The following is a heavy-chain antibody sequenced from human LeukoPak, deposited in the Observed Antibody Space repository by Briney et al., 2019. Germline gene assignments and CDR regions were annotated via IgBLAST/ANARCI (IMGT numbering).Heavy chain of an antibody. D-gene: IGHD1-1*01. CDR1: GFTFSSYG. J-gene: IGHJ4*02. Sequence: PGGSLRLSCAASGFTFSSYGMHWVRQAPGKGLEWVAVISYDGSNKYYADSVKGRFTVSRDNSKNTLYLQMNSLRAEDTAVYFCVRAPRVPISFFDYWGQGTLVTVSS. CDR3: VRAPRVPISFFDY. CDR2: ISYDGSNK. V-gene: IGHV3-30*03.